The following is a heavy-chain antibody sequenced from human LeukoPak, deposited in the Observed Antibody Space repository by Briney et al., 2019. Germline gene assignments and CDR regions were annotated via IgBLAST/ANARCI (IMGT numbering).Heavy chain of an antibody. CDR3: AKDLDVVVPAATRDY. J-gene: IGHJ4*02. V-gene: IGHV3-30*02. D-gene: IGHD2-2*01. CDR2: IRYDGSNK. Sequence: GGSLRLSCAASRFTFSSYGMHWVRQAPGKGLEWVAFIRYDGSNKYYADSVKGRFTISRDNSKNTLYLQMNSLRAEDTAVYYCAKDLDVVVPAATRDYWGQGTLVTVSS. CDR1: RFTFSSYG.